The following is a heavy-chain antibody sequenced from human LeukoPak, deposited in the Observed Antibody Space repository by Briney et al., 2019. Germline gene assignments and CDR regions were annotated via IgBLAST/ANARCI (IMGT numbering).Heavy chain of an antibody. Sequence: PSETLSLTCTVSGGSISSSSYYWAWIRQPPGKGLEWIGNIYYGGSTYYNPSLKSRVTISVDTSKNQFSLKLSSVTAADTAVYYCARGRDGVRGVTHFDYWGQGTLVTVSS. CDR2: IYYGGST. D-gene: IGHD3-10*01. CDR1: GGSISSSSYY. V-gene: IGHV4-39*01. J-gene: IGHJ4*02. CDR3: ARGRDGVRGVTHFDY.